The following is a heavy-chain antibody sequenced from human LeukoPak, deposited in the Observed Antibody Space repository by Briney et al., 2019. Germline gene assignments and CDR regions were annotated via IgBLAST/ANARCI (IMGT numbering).Heavy chain of an antibody. CDR1: GFTFSSYS. D-gene: IGHD1-26*01. Sequence: GGSLRLSCAASGFTFSSYSMNWVGQAPGKGLEWVSSISSSSSYIYYTDSVKGRFTISRDNAKNSLYLQMNSLRAEDTAVYYCARADRIDSGSYLVYWGQGTLVTVSS. CDR3: ARADRIDSGSYLVY. J-gene: IGHJ4*02. CDR2: ISSSSSYI. V-gene: IGHV3-21*01.